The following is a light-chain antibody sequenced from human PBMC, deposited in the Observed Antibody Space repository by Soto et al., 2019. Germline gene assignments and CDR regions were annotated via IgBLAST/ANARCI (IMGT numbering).Light chain of an antibody. CDR3: QQLRMYPST. V-gene: IGKV3-20*01. CDR1: QSVADNY. CDR2: GAS. J-gene: IGKJ4*01. Sequence: EIVFTQSPGTLSLSPGDRATLSCKASQSVADNYLAWYQQKPGQAPRLLIYGASTRATGIPARFSGSGSGTDFALTITSLQAEDFATYYCQQLRMYPSTFGGGTKVDIK.